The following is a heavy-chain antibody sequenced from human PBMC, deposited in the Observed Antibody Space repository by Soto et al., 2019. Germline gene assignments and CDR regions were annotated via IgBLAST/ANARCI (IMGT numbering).Heavy chain of an antibody. V-gene: IGHV1-2*02. CDR1: GYTFTGYY. Sequence: ASVKVSCKASGYTFTGYYMHWVRQAPGQGLEWMGWINPNSGGTNYAQKFQGRVTMTRDTSISTAYMELSRLRSDDTAVYYCARDLRMVGAVTTPFDYWGQGTLVTVSS. CDR2: INPNSGGT. CDR3: ARDLRMVGAVTTPFDY. D-gene: IGHD3-22*01. J-gene: IGHJ4*02.